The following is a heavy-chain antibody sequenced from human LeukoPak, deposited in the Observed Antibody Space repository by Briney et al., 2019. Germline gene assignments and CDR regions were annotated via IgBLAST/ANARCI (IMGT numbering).Heavy chain of an antibody. Sequence: PGRSLRLSCTVSGFPFNDYVIHWVRQAPGKGLEWVAVTSADERIKIYNDSVRGRFTISRDNSKSTQYPQMNSLRVEDTAVYYCARDPVLGAPDYLDYWGRGTLVSVSS. D-gene: IGHD1-26*01. V-gene: IGHV3-30*03. J-gene: IGHJ4*02. CDR1: GFPFNDYV. CDR2: TSADERIK. CDR3: ARDPVLGAPDYLDY.